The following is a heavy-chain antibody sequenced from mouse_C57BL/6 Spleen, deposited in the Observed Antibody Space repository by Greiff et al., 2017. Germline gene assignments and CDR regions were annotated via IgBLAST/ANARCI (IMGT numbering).Heavy chain of an antibody. CDR2: IYAGTGGT. Sequence: QVQLKQSGAELVKPGASVKLSCKTSGFTFSSSYISWLKQKPGQSLEWIAWIYAGTGGTSYNQKFTGKAQLTVDTSSSTAYMQFSSLTTEDSAIYYCARVIYYYGSSGKNWYFDVWGAGTTVTVSS. V-gene: IGHV1-66*01. J-gene: IGHJ1*01. CDR3: ARVIYYYGSSGKNWYFDV. CDR1: GFTFSSSY. D-gene: IGHD1-1*01.